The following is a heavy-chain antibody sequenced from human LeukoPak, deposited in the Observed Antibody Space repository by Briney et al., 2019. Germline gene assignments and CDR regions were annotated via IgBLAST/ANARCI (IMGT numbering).Heavy chain of an antibody. CDR3: ARMFRSSWYINWFDP. Sequence: SETLSLTCTVSGGSISSSSYYWGWIRQPPGKGLEWIGSIYYSGSTYYNPSLKSRVTISVDTSKNQFSLKLSSVTAADTAVYYCARMFRSSWYINWFDPWGQGTLVTVSS. CDR1: GGSISSSSYY. CDR2: IYYSGST. V-gene: IGHV4-39*07. J-gene: IGHJ5*02. D-gene: IGHD6-13*01.